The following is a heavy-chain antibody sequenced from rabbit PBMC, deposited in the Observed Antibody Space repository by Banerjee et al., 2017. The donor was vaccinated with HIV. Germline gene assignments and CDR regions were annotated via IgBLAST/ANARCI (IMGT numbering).Heavy chain of an antibody. Sequence: QSLEESGGDLVKPGASLTLTCTSSGISLSTYWMSWVRQAPGKGLEWIGIIDDGTSGNTWYATWAKGRFTISKTSSTTVTLQMTSLTAADTATYFCARDGDYNIGWGGLRGQGTLVTVS. V-gene: IGHV1S40*01. CDR1: GISLSTYW. D-gene: IGHD4-1*01. CDR2: IDDGTSGNT. CDR3: ARDGDYNIGWGGL. J-gene: IGHJ3*01.